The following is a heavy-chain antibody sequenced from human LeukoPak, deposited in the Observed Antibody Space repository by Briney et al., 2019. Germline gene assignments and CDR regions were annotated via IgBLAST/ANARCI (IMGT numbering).Heavy chain of an antibody. V-gene: IGHV1-8*01. CDR1: GYTFTSYD. CDR3: STDMMTFGGVIPFYP. J-gene: IGHJ5*02. D-gene: IGHD3-16*02. CDR2: MNPNSGNT. Sequence: ASVKVSCKASGYTFTSYDINWVRQATGQGLEWMGWMNPNSGNTGYAQKFQGRVTMTRNTSISTAYMGLSSLRSEDTAVYYCSTDMMTFGGVIPFYPWGQGTLVTVSS.